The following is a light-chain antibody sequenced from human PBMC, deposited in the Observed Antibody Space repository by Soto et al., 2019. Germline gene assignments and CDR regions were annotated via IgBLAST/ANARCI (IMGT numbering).Light chain of an antibody. V-gene: IGKV3-20*01. J-gene: IGKJ5*01. CDR1: RGVSSD. CDR3: QHCGSSPIT. CDR2: DAS. Sequence: EIVMTQSPATLSVSPGERVILSCRASRGVSSDLAWYQQKPGQAPRLLIYDASRRATGIPDRFSGSGSGTDFTLTISSLEPEDFAVYYCQHCGSSPITFGQGTRLEIK.